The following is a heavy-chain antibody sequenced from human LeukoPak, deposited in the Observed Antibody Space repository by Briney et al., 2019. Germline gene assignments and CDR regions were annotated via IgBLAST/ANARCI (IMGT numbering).Heavy chain of an antibody. CDR1: GHTFTSHD. CDR3: AREPSSGYRYFDY. D-gene: IGHD3-22*01. V-gene: IGHV1-18*01. J-gene: IGHJ4*02. Sequence: ASVKVSCKASGHTFTSHDVSWVRQAPGQGLEWMGWINVYNGNTDYAQRLQGRVTMTTDTSTNTAYMELRSLRSDDTAVYYCAREPSSGYRYFDYWGQGTLVTVSS. CDR2: INVYNGNT.